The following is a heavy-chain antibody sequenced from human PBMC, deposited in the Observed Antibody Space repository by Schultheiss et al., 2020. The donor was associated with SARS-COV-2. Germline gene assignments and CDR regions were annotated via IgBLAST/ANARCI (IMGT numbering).Heavy chain of an antibody. D-gene: IGHD3-16*01. J-gene: IGHJ4*02. CDR1: GFTFSSYD. Sequence: GGSLRLSCAASGFTFSSYDMHWVRQATGKGLEWVSAIGTAGDTYYPGSVKGRFTISRENAKNSLYLQMNSLRAGDTAVYYCAKDLGAIDFDYWGQGTLVTVSS. V-gene: IGHV3-13*01. CDR3: AKDLGAIDFDY. CDR2: IGTAGDT.